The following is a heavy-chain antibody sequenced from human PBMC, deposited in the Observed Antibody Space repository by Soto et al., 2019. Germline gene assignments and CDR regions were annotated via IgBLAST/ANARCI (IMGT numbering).Heavy chain of an antibody. CDR1: GGSISSGPYY. D-gene: IGHD4-17*01. CDR3: ARHGVDYGDYASYYYYGMDV. V-gene: IGHV4-39*01. CDR2: IYYSGSA. J-gene: IGHJ6*02. Sequence: SETLSLTCPVSGGSISSGPYYWGWIRQPPGKGLEWIGFIYYSGSACYNPSLKSRVTISIDTSKNQFSLKLTSVTAADTAVFYCARHGVDYGDYASYYYYGMDVWGRGTTVTVSS.